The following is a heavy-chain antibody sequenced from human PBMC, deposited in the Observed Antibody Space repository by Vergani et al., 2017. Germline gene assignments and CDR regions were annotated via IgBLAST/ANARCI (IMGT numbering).Heavy chain of an antibody. CDR1: GYTFSTYG. J-gene: IGHJ4*02. V-gene: IGHV1-18*01. Sequence: QVQLVQSGAEVKKPGASVKVSCKASGYTFSTYGISWVRQAPGQGLEWMGWISSYNGNTNYPEKFQGRLTMTTDTSTRTAYMKLRSLRSDDTAVYYCARDLIESDSYCRSDYWGPGTLVTVSS. CDR3: ARDLIESDSYCRSDY. CDR2: ISSYNGNT. D-gene: IGHD3-16*01.